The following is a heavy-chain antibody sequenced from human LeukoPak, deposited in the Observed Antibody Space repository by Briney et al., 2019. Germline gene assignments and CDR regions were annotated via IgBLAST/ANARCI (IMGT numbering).Heavy chain of an antibody. V-gene: IGHV1-2*02. CDR1: GYIFNSQG. CDR3: ASCGGDCYSAGMGYYYMDV. D-gene: IGHD2-21*02. J-gene: IGHJ6*03. Sequence: GASVKVSCKASGYIFNSQGMNWVRQAPGQGLEWMGWINPNSGGTNYAQKFQGRVTMTMDTSISTAYMELSRLRSDDTAVYYCASCGGDCYSAGMGYYYMDVWGKGTTVTVSS. CDR2: INPNSGGT.